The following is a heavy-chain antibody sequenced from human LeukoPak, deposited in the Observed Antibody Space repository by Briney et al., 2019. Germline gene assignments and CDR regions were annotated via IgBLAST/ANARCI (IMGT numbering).Heavy chain of an antibody. D-gene: IGHD3-22*01. CDR3: ARFPIPYYYDSSGYQYFDY. Sequence: ASVKVSCKASGYTFTNYAMHWVRQAPGQRLEWMGWINAGNGNTKYSQKFQGRVTITRDTSASTAYMELSSLRSEDTAVYYCARFPIPYYYDSSGYQYFDYWGQGTLVTVSS. CDR1: GYTFTNYA. V-gene: IGHV1-3*01. CDR2: INAGNGNT. J-gene: IGHJ4*02.